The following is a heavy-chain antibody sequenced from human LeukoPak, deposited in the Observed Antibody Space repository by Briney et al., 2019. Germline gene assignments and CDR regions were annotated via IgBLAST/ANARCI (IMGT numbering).Heavy chain of an antibody. CDR1: GFPFSSYG. CDR3: ARGWYFDL. Sequence: GGSLRLSCAASGFPFSSYGMHWVRQAPGKGLEWVSVIYSGGSTYYADSVKGRFTISRHNSKNTLYLQMNSLRAEDTAVYYCARGWYFDLWGRGTLVTVSS. J-gene: IGHJ2*01. CDR2: IYSGGST. V-gene: IGHV3-53*04.